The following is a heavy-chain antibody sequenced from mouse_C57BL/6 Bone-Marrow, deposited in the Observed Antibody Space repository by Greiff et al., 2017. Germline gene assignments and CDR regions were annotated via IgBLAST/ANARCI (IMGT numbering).Heavy chain of an antibody. Sequence: QVQLQQSGAELARPGASVKLSCKASGYTFTSYGISWVKQRTGQGLEWIGEIYPRSGNTYYNEKFKGKATLTADKSSSTAYMELRSLTSEDSAVYVCERFPTIVRKWYFDVWGTGATVTVSS. CDR3: ERFPTIVRKWYFDV. D-gene: IGHD2-5*01. CDR1: GYTFTSYG. V-gene: IGHV1-81*01. CDR2: IYPRSGNT. J-gene: IGHJ1*03.